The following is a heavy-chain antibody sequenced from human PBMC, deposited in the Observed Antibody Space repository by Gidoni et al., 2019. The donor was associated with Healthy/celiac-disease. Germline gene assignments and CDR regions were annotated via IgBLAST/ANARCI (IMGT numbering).Heavy chain of an antibody. CDR3: TRRVDYYDSSGYPDY. CDR1: GFTLGAYA. CDR2: IRSKAYGGTT. Sequence: EVQLVESGGGLLKLGRSLRPSGPASGFTLGAYAMSWFRQAPGKGLEWGGFIRSKAYGGTTEYAASVKGRFTISRDDSKSIAYLQMNSRKTEDTAVYYCTRRVDYYDSSGYPDYWGQGTLVTVSS. J-gene: IGHJ4*02. D-gene: IGHD3-22*01. V-gene: IGHV3-49*05.